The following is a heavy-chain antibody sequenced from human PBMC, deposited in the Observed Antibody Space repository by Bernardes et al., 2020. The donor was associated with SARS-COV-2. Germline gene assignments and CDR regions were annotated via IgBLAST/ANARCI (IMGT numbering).Heavy chain of an antibody. Sequence: GGSLRLSCAASGFTFSSYAMSWVRQAPGKGLEWVSAISGSGGSTYYADSVKGRFTISRDNSKNTLYLQMNSLRAEDTAVYYCAKETNYDFWSGYSYYYGMDVWGQGTTVTVSS. CDR2: ISGSGGST. V-gene: IGHV3-23*01. D-gene: IGHD3-3*01. J-gene: IGHJ6*02. CDR1: GFTFSSYA. CDR3: AKETNYDFWSGYSYYYGMDV.